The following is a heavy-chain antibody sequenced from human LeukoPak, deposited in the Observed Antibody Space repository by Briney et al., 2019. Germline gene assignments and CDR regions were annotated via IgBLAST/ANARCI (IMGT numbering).Heavy chain of an antibody. V-gene: IGHV3-23*01. CDR2: DSASGPNT. Sequence: PGGSLRLSCAASGFTFGSYAMGWVRQAPGKGLEWVSADSASGPNTYYADSVKGRFTVSRDNSKSTLYLQMSSLRADDTAVYYCARGRGSSRYYFDYWGRGTLVTVSS. D-gene: IGHD1-26*01. J-gene: IGHJ4*02. CDR1: GFTFGSYA. CDR3: ARGRGSSRYYFDY.